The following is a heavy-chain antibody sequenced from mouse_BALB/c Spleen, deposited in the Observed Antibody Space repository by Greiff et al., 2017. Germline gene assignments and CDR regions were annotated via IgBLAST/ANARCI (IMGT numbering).Heavy chain of an antibody. CDR3: AEGQLGPLYFDY. J-gene: IGHJ2*01. V-gene: IGHV1S81*02. CDR2: INPSNGRT. Sequence: QVQLQQPGAELVKPGASVKLSCKASGYTFTSYWMHWVKQRPGQGLEWIGEINPSNGRTNYNEKFKSKATLTVDKSSSTAYKQLSSLTSEDSAVYYCAEGQLGPLYFDYWGQGTTLTVSS. CDR1: GYTFTSYW. D-gene: IGHD3-1*01.